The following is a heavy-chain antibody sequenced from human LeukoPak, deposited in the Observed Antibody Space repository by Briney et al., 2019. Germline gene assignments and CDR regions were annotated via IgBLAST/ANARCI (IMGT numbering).Heavy chain of an antibody. CDR1: GGSISSSGYY. D-gene: IGHD2-2*01. CDR2: IYYSGST. V-gene: IGHV4-39*01. J-gene: IGHJ5*02. CDR3: ASQPSYCSSTSCYAIWFDP. Sequence: PSETLSLTCTVSGGSISSSGYYWGWIRQPPGKGLEWIGSIYYSGSTYYNPSLKSRVTISVDTSKNQFSLKLSSVTAADTAVYYCASQPSYCSSTSCYAIWFDPWGQGTLVTVSS.